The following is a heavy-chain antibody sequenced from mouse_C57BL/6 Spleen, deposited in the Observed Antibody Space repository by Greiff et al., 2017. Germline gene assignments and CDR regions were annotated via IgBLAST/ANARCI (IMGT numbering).Heavy chain of an antibody. CDR2: INYDGSST. J-gene: IGHJ2*01. V-gene: IGHV5-16*01. CDR1: GFTFSDYY. Sequence: EVKLVESEGGLVQPGSSMKLSCTASGFTFSDYYMAWVRQVPEKGLEWVANINYDGSSTYYLDSLKSRFIISRDNAKNILYLQMSSLKSEDTATYYCARGDVEYFDYWGQGTTLTVSS. CDR3: ARGDVEYFDY. D-gene: IGHD3-3*01.